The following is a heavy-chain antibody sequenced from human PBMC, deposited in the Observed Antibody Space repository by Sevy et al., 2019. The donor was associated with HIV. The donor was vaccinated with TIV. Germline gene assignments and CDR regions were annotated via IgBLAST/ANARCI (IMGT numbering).Heavy chain of an antibody. D-gene: IGHD3-16*01. CDR3: AKGQGYDYIWGNERSEYYFDY. J-gene: IGHJ4*02. CDR2: ISHDGSYQ. CDR1: RFTFSTYD. Sequence: GSLRLSWAASRFTFSTYDIQWVRQAPGKGLEWVAVISHDGSYQYYTDSVKGRFTISRDDSKNKAYLQMNSLRADDSGVYYCAKGQGYDYIWGNERSEYYFDYWGQGTLVTVSS. V-gene: IGHV3-30*18.